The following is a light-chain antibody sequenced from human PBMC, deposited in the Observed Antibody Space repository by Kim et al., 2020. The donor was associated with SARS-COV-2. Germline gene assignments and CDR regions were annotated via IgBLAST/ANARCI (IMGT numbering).Light chain of an antibody. Sequence: RVSVSCSGSTSKSASNTGNWYQQLPGTAPKPLIYRDEQRPSGVPDRFSGSKSGTSASLAISGLQSEDEADYYCAAWDDSLNGRYVFGTGTKVTVL. CDR1: TSKSASNT. J-gene: IGLJ1*01. CDR2: RDE. V-gene: IGLV1-44*01. CDR3: AAWDDSLNGRYV.